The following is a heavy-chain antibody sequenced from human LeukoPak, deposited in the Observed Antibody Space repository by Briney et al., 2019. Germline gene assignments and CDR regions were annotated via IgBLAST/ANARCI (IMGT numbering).Heavy chain of an antibody. CDR3: ASGAYCGGDCHPDY. V-gene: IGHV1-2*02. J-gene: IGHJ4*02. CDR1: GGTFSSYA. D-gene: IGHD2-21*02. CDR2: INPNSGGT. Sequence: ASVKVSCKASGGTFSSYAISWVRQAPGQGLEWMGWINPNSGGTNYAQKFQGRVTMTRDTSITTAYMELSRLRSDDTAVYYCASGAYCGGDCHPDYWGQGTLVTVSS.